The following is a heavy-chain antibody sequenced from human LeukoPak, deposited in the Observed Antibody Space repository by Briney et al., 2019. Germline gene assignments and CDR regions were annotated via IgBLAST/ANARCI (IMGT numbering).Heavy chain of an antibody. CDR1: GFTVSSNY. CDR3: ARVRSLSGYYSHDAFDI. D-gene: IGHD3-22*01. J-gene: IGHJ3*02. V-gene: IGHV3-66*01. CDR2: IYSGGST. Sequence: PGGSLRLSCAASGFTVSSNYMSWVRQAPGKGLEWVSVIYSGGSTYYADSVKGRFTISRDNSKNTLYLQMNSLRAEDTAVYYCARVRSLSGYYSHDAFDIWGQGTMVTVSS.